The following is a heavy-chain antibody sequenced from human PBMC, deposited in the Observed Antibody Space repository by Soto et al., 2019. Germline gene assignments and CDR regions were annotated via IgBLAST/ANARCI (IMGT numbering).Heavy chain of an antibody. V-gene: IGHV3-30-3*01. CDR3: ARGPSYCSHGVCYYMDY. D-gene: IGHD2-8*01. Sequence: GGSLRLSCAASGFTFSSYAMHLVRQAPGKGLEWVAAISDDGSNKYYADSVKGRFTISRDNAKSTLYLQMNSLRAEDTAVYYCARGPSYCSHGVCYYMDYWGQGTLVTVSS. CDR1: GFTFSSYA. J-gene: IGHJ4*02. CDR2: ISDDGSNK.